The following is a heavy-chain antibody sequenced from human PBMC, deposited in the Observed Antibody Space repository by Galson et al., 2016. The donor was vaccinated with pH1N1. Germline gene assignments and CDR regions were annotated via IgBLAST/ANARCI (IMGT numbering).Heavy chain of an antibody. CDR2: IYYGEST. J-gene: IGHJ2*01. D-gene: IGHD4-17*01. CDR3: ARPGYVDVDLDDWYFDL. CDR1: GGSISSSNFY. Sequence: SETLSLTCTVSGGSISSSNFYFGWIRQPPGKGLEWIGSIYYGESTHYNPSHKSRVTMSVDTSKNQFSLKLSSVTAADTAVYYCARPGYVDVDLDDWYFDLWGRGTLVTVSS. V-gene: IGHV4-39*01.